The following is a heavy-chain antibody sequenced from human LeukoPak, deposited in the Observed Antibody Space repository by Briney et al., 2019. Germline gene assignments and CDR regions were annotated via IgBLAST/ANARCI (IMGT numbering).Heavy chain of an antibody. J-gene: IGHJ6*04. CDR2: ISYDGSHE. V-gene: IGHV3-30*04. CDR3: AITFRIDCSSTSCYYYGMDV. CDR1: GFTFSSYA. Sequence: GGSLRLSCAASGFTFSSYAMHWVRQAPGKGPEWVAVISYDGSHEYYADSVKGRFTISRDNSKNTLYLQMNSLRPEDTAVYYCAITFRIDCSSTSCYYYGMDVWGKGTTVTVSS. D-gene: IGHD2-2*01.